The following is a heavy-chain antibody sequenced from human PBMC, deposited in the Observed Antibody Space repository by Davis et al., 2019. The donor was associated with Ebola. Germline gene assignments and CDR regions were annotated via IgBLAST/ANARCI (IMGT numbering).Heavy chain of an antibody. D-gene: IGHD3-10*01. V-gene: IGHV3-30*02. J-gene: IGHJ4*02. CDR2: IWHDGSKT. Sequence: PGGSLRLSCSASGFTFGSYGMHWVRQAPGRGLEWVAFIWHDGSKTFYSDAVKGRFTISRDNSRNTLYLQMNRLTIEDTAVYQCVRSFQGGAHWGQGTLVTVSS. CDR1: GFTFGSYG. CDR3: VRSFQGGAH.